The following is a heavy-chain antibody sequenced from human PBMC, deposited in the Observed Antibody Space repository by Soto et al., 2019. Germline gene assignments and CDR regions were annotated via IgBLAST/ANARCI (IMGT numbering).Heavy chain of an antibody. CDR3: ATFPRGYCSSTSLRDY. V-gene: IGHV1-24*01. J-gene: IGHJ4*02. CDR1: GYTLTELS. D-gene: IGHD2-2*01. Sequence: GASVKVSCKVSGYTLTELSMHWVRQAPGKGLEWMGGFDPEDGETIYAQKFQGRVTMTEDTSTDTAYMELSSLRSEDTAVYYCATFPRGYCSSTSLRDYWGQRSLDTGSS. CDR2: FDPEDGET.